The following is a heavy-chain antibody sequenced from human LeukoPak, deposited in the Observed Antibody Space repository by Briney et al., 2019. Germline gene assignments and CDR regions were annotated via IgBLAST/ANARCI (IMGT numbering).Heavy chain of an antibody. V-gene: IGHV4-34*01. Sequence: SETLSLTCAVYGGSFSGYYWSWIRQPPGKGLEWIGEINHSGSTNYNPSLKSRVTISIDTPKNQFSLKLTSVTAADTATYYCARETSLMGYASGLGFNYWGQGILVIVSS. J-gene: IGHJ4*02. D-gene: IGHD6-19*01. CDR3: ARETSLMGYASGLGFNY. CDR1: GGSFSGYY. CDR2: INHSGST.